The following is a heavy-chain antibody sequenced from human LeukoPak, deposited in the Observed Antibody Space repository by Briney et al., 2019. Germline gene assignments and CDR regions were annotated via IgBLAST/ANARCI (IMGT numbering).Heavy chain of an antibody. V-gene: IGHV4-39*01. D-gene: IGHD2-2*01. CDR3: ARGRGIVVVPAASESYDMDV. J-gene: IGHJ6*04. CDR1: GGSISSSSYY. Sequence: SETLSLTCIVSGGSISSSSYYWGWIREPPGKGLEWIGRFYYCGSTYYNPSLKSRVTISVDTSKNQFSLKLSSVTAADTAVYYCARGRGIVVVPAASESYDMDVWGKGTTVTVSS. CDR2: FYYCGST.